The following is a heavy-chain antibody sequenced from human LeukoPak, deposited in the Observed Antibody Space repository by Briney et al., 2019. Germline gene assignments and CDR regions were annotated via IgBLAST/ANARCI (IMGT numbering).Heavy chain of an antibody. V-gene: IGHV3-13*01. CDR1: GFTFSSYD. D-gene: IGHD4-17*01. CDR3: ARALPHRYGDYFHTTRNYYGMDV. J-gene: IGHJ6*02. CDR2: TATAGDT. Sequence: GGSLRLSCAASGFTFSSYDMFWVRQATGKGLEWVSATATAGDTYYPGSVKGRFTISRENAKNSLYLQMNSLRAEDTAMYYCARALPHRYGDYFHTTRNYYGMDVWGQGTTVTVSS.